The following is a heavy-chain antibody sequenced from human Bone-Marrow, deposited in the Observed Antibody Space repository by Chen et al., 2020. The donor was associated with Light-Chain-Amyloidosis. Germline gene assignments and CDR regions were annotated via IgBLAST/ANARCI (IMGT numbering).Heavy chain of an antibody. J-gene: IGHJ3*02. D-gene: IGHD1-1*01. CDR2: ISSSGSTI. CDR3: ARVGFYNWNVHNAFDI. V-gene: IGHV3-48*03. CDR1: GFTFSSYE. Sequence: EVQLVESGGGLVQPAGSLRLSCAASGFTFSSYEMNWVRQAPGKGLEWVSYISSSGSTIYYADSVKGRFTISRDNAKNSLYLQMNSLRAEDTAVYYCARVGFYNWNVHNAFDIWGQGTMVTVSS.